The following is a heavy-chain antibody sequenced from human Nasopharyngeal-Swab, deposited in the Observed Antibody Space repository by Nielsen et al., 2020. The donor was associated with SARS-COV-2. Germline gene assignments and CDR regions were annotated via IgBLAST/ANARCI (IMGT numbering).Heavy chain of an antibody. D-gene: IGHD3-22*01. Sequence: GESLKISCAASGFTFSAYIMNWVRQAPGKGLEWVSSISSSSSYIYYADSVKGRFTISRDNAKNSLYLQMNSLRAEDTAVYYCARGLPLYYDSSGYLVNWGQGTLVTVSS. J-gene: IGHJ4*02. V-gene: IGHV3-21*01. CDR2: ISSSSSYI. CDR1: GFTFSAYI. CDR3: ARGLPLYYDSSGYLVN.